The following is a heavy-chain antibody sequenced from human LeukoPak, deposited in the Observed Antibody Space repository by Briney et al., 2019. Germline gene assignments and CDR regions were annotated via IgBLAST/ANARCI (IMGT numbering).Heavy chain of an antibody. J-gene: IGHJ5*02. Sequence: ASVKVSCKASGYTFTSYGISWVRQAPGQGLEWMGWISAYNGNTNYAQKLQGRVTMTTDTSTSTAYMELRSLRSDDTAVYYCARGNLRHGDRNWFDPWGQGTLVTVSS. CDR2: ISAYNGNT. CDR3: ARGNLRHGDRNWFDP. V-gene: IGHV1-18*01. CDR1: GYTFTSYG. D-gene: IGHD3-10*01.